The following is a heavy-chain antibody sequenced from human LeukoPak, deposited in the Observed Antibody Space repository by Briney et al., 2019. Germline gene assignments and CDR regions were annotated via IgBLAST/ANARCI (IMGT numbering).Heavy chain of an antibody. D-gene: IGHD6-19*01. CDR1: GYTFTGYY. CDR2: INPNSGGT. CDR3: ARDAVAGTSSPLGMDV. V-gene: IGHV1-2*02. J-gene: IGHJ6*03. Sequence: ASVKVSCKASGYTFTGYYMHWVRQAPGQGLEWMGWINPNSGGTNYAQKFQGRVTMTRDTSISTAYMELSRLRSDDTAVYYCARDAVAGTSSPLGMDVWGKGTTVTVSS.